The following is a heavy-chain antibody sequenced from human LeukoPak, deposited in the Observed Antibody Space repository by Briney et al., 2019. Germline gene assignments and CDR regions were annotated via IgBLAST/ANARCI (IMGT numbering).Heavy chain of an antibody. CDR1: GGTFSSYA. V-gene: IGHV1-69*13. CDR3: ARVSRVRGVITKSNFYFDY. CDR2: IITIFGTA. Sequence: SVKVSCKASGGTFSSYAISWVRQAPGQGLEWMGGIITIFGTANYAQKFQGRVTITADESTSTAYMELSGLRSEDTAVYYCARVSRVRGVITKSNFYFDYWGQGTLVTASS. J-gene: IGHJ4*02. D-gene: IGHD3-10*01.